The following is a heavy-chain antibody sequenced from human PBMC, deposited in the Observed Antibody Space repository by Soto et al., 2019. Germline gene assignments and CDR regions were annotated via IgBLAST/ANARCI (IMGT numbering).Heavy chain of an antibody. CDR2: IIPIFGTA. CDR1: GGTFSSYA. V-gene: IGHV1-69*13. D-gene: IGHD6-13*01. Sequence: ASVKVSCKASGGTFSSYAISWVRQAPGQGLEWMGGIIPIFGTANYAQKFQGRVTITADESTSTAYMELSSLRSEDTAVCYCARDGASFIAAAAINWFDPWGQGTLVTVSS. J-gene: IGHJ5*02. CDR3: ARDGASFIAAAAINWFDP.